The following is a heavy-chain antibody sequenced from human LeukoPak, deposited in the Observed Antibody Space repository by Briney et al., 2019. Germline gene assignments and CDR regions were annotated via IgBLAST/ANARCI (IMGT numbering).Heavy chain of an antibody. J-gene: IGHJ4*02. CDR3: ARGLYGSDSF. Sequence: SGTLSLTCAVSGASVSSSNWWMWVRRPPKKGLEWIGEIHHSGSTNYNPSLKSRVTMSVDTSKNQISLRLTSVTAADTAVYYCARGLYGSDSFWGQGNLVTVSS. CDR1: GASVSSSNW. D-gene: IGHD6-19*01. V-gene: IGHV4-4*02. CDR2: IHHSGST.